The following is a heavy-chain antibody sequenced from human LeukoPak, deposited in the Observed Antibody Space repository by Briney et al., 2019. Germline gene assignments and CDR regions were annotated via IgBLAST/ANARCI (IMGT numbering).Heavy chain of an antibody. CDR2: ITWNGGST. CDR1: GFIFDDYG. CDR3: ATYRQVLLPFES. V-gene: IGHV3-20*04. J-gene: IGHJ4*02. Sequence: GGSLRLSCAASGFIFDDYGMSWVRQAPGKGLEWVSGITWNGGSTGYADSVKGRFTISRDNAKNSLYLQMNSLRAEDTAIYYCATYRQVLLPFESWGQGTLVTVSS. D-gene: IGHD2-8*02.